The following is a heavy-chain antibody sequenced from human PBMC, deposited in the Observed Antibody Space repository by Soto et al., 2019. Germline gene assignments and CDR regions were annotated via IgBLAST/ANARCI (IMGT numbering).Heavy chain of an antibody. J-gene: IGHJ6*02. CDR2: ISYDGSNK. D-gene: IGHD2-8*02. CDR1: GFTFSSYG. Sequence: GGSLRLSCAASGFTFSSYGMHWFRQAPGKGLEWVAVISYDGSNKYYVDSVKGRFTISRDNPKNTLYLQMNSLTVEDTAVYYCAKDWRWEVVYFGMNVWGQGTTVTVSS. V-gene: IGHV3-30*18. CDR3: AKDWRWEVVYFGMNV.